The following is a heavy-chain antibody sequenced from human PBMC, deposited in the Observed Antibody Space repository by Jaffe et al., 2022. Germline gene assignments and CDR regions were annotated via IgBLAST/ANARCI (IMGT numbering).Heavy chain of an antibody. CDR2: IYTSGST. CDR1: GGSISSGSYY. CDR3: ARVFCGGSCYSDPPHWFDP. J-gene: IGHJ5*02. Sequence: QVQLQESGPGLVKPSQTLSLTCTVSGGSISSGSYYWSWIRQPAGKGLEWIGRIYTSGSTNYNPSLKSRVTISVDTSKNQFSLKLSSVTAADTAVYYCARVFCGGSCYSDPPHWFDPWGQGTLVTVSS. V-gene: IGHV4-61*02. D-gene: IGHD2-15*01.